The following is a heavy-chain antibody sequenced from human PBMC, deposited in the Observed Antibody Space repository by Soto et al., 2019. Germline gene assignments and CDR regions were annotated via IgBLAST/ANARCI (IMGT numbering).Heavy chain of an antibody. D-gene: IGHD3-22*01. V-gene: IGHV3-48*03. CDR2: ISSSGSTI. CDR1: GFTFSSYE. J-gene: IGHJ3*02. Sequence: GGSLRLSCAASGFTFSSYETNWVRQAPGKGLEWVSYISSSGSTIYYADSVKGRFTISRDNAKNSLYLQMNSLRAEDTAVYYCARDPDYYDSSGTDAFDIWGQGTMVTVSS. CDR3: ARDPDYYDSSGTDAFDI.